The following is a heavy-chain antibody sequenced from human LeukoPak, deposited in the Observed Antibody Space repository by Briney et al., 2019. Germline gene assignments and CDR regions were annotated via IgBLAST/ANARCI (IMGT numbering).Heavy chain of an antibody. CDR3: ARAGPIDY. V-gene: IGHV3-53*01. CDR1: GFIVSSKY. Sequence: GGSLRLSCAASGFIVSSKYMSWVRQAPGKGLEWVTVIYSGGSTYYAASVEGRFTISRDNPKNTVYLQMNSLRVEDTAVYYCARAGPIDYWGQGTLVTVSS. CDR2: IYSGGST. J-gene: IGHJ4*02.